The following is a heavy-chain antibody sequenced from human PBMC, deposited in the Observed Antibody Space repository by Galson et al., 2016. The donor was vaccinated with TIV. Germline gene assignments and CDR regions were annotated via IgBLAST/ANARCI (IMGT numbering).Heavy chain of an antibody. CDR2: IDPSDSYT. V-gene: IGHV5-10-1*01. CDR1: GYRFTSYW. Sequence: QSGAEVKKVGESLRISCKGSGYRFTSYWITWVRQMPGKGLEWMGRIDPSDSYTNYSPSFEGHVTISADESISAAFLHWNSLRASDTAIYYGSRGVSPGSAWLGPWGPGTPVTVSS. J-gene: IGHJ5*02. CDR3: SRGVSPGSAWLGP. D-gene: IGHD2-21*01.